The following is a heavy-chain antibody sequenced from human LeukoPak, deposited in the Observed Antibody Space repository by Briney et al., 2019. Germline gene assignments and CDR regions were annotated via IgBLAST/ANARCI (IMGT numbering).Heavy chain of an antibody. CDR1: GFTFSSYE. J-gene: IGHJ4*02. Sequence: GGSLRLSCAASGFTFSSYEMNWVRQAPGKGLEWVSYISSSGSTIYYADSVKGRFTISRDNAKNSPYLQMNSLRAEDTAVYYCARDYCSGGSCYSDYWGQGTLVTVSS. V-gene: IGHV3-48*03. CDR2: ISSSGSTI. D-gene: IGHD2-15*01. CDR3: ARDYCSGGSCYSDY.